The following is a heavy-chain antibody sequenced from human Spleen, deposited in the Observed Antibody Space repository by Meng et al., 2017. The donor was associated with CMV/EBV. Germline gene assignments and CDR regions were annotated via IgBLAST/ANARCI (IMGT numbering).Heavy chain of an antibody. CDR2: ISAKNGDT. CDR1: GYTFTAYY. D-gene: IGHD2-8*01. J-gene: IGHJ4*02. V-gene: IGHV1-18*04. CDR3: ARSGSNVMATFHRPYYNDC. Sequence: ASVKVSCKASGYTFTAYYMHWVRQAPGQGLEWMGWISAKNGDTNSAQRFQGRVTMTTDTSTSTAYMELRSLRSDDTAVYYCARSGSNVMATFHRPYYNDCWGQGTLVTVSS.